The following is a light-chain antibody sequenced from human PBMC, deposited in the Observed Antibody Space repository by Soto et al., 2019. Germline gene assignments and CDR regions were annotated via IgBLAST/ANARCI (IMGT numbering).Light chain of an antibody. CDR2: EVS. V-gene: IGLV2-14*01. J-gene: IGLJ1*01. CDR3: SSYTSSTCYV. CDR1: SSDVGGYNY. Sequence: QSVLTQPASVSGSPGQSITISCTGTSSDVGGYNYVSWYQQHPGKAPKLMIYEVSNRPSGVSNRSSGSKSGNTASLTISGLQADDEADYYCSSYTSSTCYVFGTGTKVNV.